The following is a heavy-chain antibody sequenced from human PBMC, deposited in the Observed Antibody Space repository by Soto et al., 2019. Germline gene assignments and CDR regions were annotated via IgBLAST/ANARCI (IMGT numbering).Heavy chain of an antibody. CDR3: ARVRPRSWKYGMDV. D-gene: IGHD1-1*01. J-gene: IGHJ6*02. V-gene: IGHV4-30-4*01. Sequence: QVQLQESGPGLVKPSQTLSLTCTVSGGSISSGDYYWSWIRQPPGNGLEWIGYIYYSGSTYYNPSLKSRVTLSVDTSKNQFSLKLSSVTAADTAVYYCARVRPRSWKYGMDVWGQGTTVTVSS. CDR2: IYYSGST. CDR1: GGSISSGDYY.